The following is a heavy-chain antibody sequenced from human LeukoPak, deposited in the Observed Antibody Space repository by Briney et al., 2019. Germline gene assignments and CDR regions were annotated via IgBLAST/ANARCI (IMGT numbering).Heavy chain of an antibody. D-gene: IGHD2-15*01. CDR3: AIGGGSCYSGFCY. V-gene: IGHV1-8*01. Sequence: ASVKVSSKPSGYTFTSNDINSVRQAPPQRLEWMGGMNPNSGNTGYAQKFQGRVTMTSNTSISTAYMELSSVRSEDTAVYCCAIGGGSCYSGFCYWGQGTLVTVSS. CDR2: MNPNSGNT. CDR1: GYTFTSND. J-gene: IGHJ4*02.